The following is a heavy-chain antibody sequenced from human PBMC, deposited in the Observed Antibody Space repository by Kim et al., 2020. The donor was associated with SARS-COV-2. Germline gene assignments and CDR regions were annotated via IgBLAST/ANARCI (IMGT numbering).Heavy chain of an antibody. CDR3: ARDYGSGIDY. J-gene: IGHJ4*02. D-gene: IGHD3-10*01. Sequence: GTNYAQKFQGWVTRTRDTSISTAYMELSRLGSDDTAVYYCARDYGSGIDYWGQGTLVTVSS. V-gene: IGHV1-2*04. CDR2: GT.